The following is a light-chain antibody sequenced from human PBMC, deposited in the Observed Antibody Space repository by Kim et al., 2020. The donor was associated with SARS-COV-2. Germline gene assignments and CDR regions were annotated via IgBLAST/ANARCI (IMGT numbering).Light chain of an antibody. CDR1: SSDVGGYDN. J-gene: IGLJ3*02. Sequence: GQSITISCPGTSSDVGGYDNISWYQQHPGKVPKLMIYDVTNRPSGVSNRFSGSKSGNTASLTISGLQAKDEADYYCSSFTTSNTWVFGGGTQLTVL. CDR3: SSFTTSNTWV. CDR2: DVT. V-gene: IGLV2-14*03.